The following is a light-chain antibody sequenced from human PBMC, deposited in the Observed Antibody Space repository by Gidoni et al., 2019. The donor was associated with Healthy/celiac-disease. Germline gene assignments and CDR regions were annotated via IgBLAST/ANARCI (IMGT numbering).Light chain of an antibody. J-gene: IGKJ1*01. CDR3: QQNNSTPPT. V-gene: IGKV1-39*01. CDR1: QSISNY. Sequence: DIQMTQPPSSLSASVGDRVTIPCRASQSISNYLNWYQQKPGKAPKLLIYAASSLQSGVPSRFSGSGSGTEFTLTISSLQPEDFATYYCQQNNSTPPTFGQGTKVEIK. CDR2: AAS.